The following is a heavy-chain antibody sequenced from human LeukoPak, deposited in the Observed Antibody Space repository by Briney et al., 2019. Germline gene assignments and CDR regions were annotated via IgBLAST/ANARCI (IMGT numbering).Heavy chain of an antibody. V-gene: IGHV4-34*01. Sequence: SETLSLTCTVSGGSISSYYWSWIRQPPGKGLEWIGEINHSGSTNYNPSLKSRVTISVDTSKNQFSLKLSSVTAADTAVYYCARHAADFWSGLDYWGQGTLVTVSS. CDR2: INHSGST. J-gene: IGHJ4*02. CDR3: ARHAADFWSGLDY. CDR1: GGSISSYY. D-gene: IGHD3-3*01.